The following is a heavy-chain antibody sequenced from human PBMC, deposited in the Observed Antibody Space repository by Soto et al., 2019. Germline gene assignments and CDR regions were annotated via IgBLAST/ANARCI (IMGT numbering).Heavy chain of an antibody. CDR2: INYSGST. J-gene: IGHJ4*02. Sequence: SETLSLTCSVSGGSISSYYWSWIRQPPGKGLEWMGYINYSGSTNYNPSLKSRVTISIDMSKNQFSLKLNSVTAADTAVYYCERGYSAGGITYWGQGTLVTVSS. V-gene: IGHV4-59*01. D-gene: IGHD5-18*01. CDR1: GGSISSYY. CDR3: ERGYSAGGITY.